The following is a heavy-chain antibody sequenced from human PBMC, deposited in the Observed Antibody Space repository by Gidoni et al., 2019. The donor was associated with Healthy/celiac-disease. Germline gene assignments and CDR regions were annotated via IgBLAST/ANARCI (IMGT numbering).Heavy chain of an antibody. CDR3: ARGEYSNFVH. CDR2: IYYSGRT. CDR1: GGSISSSSYY. D-gene: IGHD4-4*01. V-gene: IGHV4-39*01. J-gene: IGHJ5*02. Sequence: QLQLLESGPGLVKPSATLSLTCTVSGGSISSSSYYWGWIRQPPGKGLEWIGSIYYSGRTYYNPSLKSRVTISVDTSKNQFSLKLSSVTAADTAVYYCARGEYSNFVHWGQGTLVTVSS.